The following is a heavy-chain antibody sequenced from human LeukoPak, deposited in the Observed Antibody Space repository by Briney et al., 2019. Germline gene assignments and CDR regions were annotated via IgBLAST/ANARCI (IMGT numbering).Heavy chain of an antibody. V-gene: IGHV3-30*04. Sequence: GGSLRLSCAASGFTFSNYALHWVRQAPGKGLEWVAVISYDGSNKYYADSVKGRFTISRDNSKNTLYLQMNSLRAEDTAVYYCARDPRKWYSSSSGPDYWGQGTLVTVSS. CDR1: GFTFSNYA. CDR2: ISYDGSNK. J-gene: IGHJ4*02. D-gene: IGHD6-6*01. CDR3: ARDPRKWYSSSSGPDY.